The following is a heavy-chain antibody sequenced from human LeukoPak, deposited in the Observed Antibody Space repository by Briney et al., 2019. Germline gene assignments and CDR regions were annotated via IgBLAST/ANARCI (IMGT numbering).Heavy chain of an antibody. J-gene: IGHJ4*02. D-gene: IGHD3-3*01. CDR1: GFTFRSYG. Sequence: GGSLRLSCVASGFTFRSYGMHWVRQAPGKGLEWVANIKQDGSEKYYVDSVKGRFTISRDNAKNSLYLQMNSLRAEDTAAYYCARVGYYDFWSGYLYYFDYWGQGTLVTVSS. V-gene: IGHV3-7*01. CDR3: ARVGYYDFWSGYLYYFDY. CDR2: IKQDGSEK.